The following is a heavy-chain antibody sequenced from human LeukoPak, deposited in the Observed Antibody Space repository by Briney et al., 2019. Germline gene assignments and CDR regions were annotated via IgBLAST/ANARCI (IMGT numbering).Heavy chain of an antibody. J-gene: IGHJ5*02. V-gene: IGHV4-31*03. CDR1: GGSISSGGYY. D-gene: IGHD6-13*01. Sequence: PSETLSLTCTVSGGSISSGGYYWSWIRQHPGKGLEWIGYIYYSGSTYYNPSLKSRVTISVDTSKNQFSLKLSSVTAADTAVYYCASSIAAAGTGGWFDPWGLGTLVTVSS. CDR2: IYYSGST. CDR3: ASSIAAAGTGGWFDP.